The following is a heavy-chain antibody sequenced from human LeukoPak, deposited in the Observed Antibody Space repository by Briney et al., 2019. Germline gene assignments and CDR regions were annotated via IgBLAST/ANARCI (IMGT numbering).Heavy chain of an antibody. D-gene: IGHD1-26*01. CDR3: ARGLEDSGSYYGVSYFDY. CDR2: IYYSGST. J-gene: IGHJ4*02. V-gene: IGHV4-39*01. CDR1: GGSISSSSYY. Sequence: SETLSLTCTVSGGSISSSSYYWGWIRQPPGKGLEWFGSIYYSGSTYYNPSLKSRVTISVDTSKNQFSLKLSSVTAADTAVYYCARGLEDSGSYYGVSYFDYWGQGTLVTVSS.